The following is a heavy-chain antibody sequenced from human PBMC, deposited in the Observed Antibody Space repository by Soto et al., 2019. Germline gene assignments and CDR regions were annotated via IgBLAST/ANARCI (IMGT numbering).Heavy chain of an antibody. CDR3: VRVMGKIATAGTNYYYDHMDV. J-gene: IGHJ6*03. CDR2: TYYRSKWYN. V-gene: IGHV6-1*01. Sequence: QTLSLTCAISGDSVSSNSAAWNCISQSPSRDLEWLGRTYYRSKWYNDYAVSVKSRITINPDTSKNQFSLQLNSVTPEDTAVYYCVRVMGKIATAGTNYYYDHMDVWGKGTTVTVSS. CDR1: GDSVSSNSAA. D-gene: IGHD6-13*01.